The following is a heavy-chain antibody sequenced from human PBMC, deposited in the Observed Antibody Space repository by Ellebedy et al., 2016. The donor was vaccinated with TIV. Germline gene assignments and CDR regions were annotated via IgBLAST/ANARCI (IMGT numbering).Heavy chain of an antibody. D-gene: IGHD4-17*01. Sequence: PGGSLSLSCAASGFGFRSYWMGWVSQAPGKGLGWVAKIYQKGSFHYSLDSVKGRFTISRDNANKSLFLQMNSLRVEDTAVYYCARRGSYGDYAVQVNSWFDTWGQGTLVSVSS. CDR3: ARRGSYGDYAVQVNSWFDT. CDR2: IYQKGSFH. J-gene: IGHJ5*02. V-gene: IGHV3-7*01. CDR1: GFGFRSYW.